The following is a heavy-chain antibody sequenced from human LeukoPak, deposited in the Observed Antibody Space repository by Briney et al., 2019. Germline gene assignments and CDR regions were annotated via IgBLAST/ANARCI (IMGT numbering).Heavy chain of an antibody. J-gene: IGHJ5*02. V-gene: IGHV1-69*05. Sequence: ASVKVSCKASGGTFSSYAISWVRQAPGQGLEWMGGIIPIFGTANYAQKFQGRVTITTDESTSTAYMELSSLRSEDTAVYYCARGGYSSSWYDGGTQFGWFDPWGQGTLVTVYS. D-gene: IGHD6-13*01. CDR1: GGTFSSYA. CDR3: ARGGYSSSWYDGGTQFGWFDP. CDR2: IIPIFGTA.